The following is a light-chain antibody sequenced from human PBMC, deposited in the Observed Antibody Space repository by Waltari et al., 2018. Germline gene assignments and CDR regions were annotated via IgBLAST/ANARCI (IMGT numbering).Light chain of an antibody. CDR3: CSYTGSSTSYG. V-gene: IGLV2-23*01. J-gene: IGLJ1*01. CDR2: ETT. CDR1: STDLASYNL. Sequence: QSALSQPAAVSGSPGQSLTITCTGASTDLASYNLVAWYQHHPNRAPKLIIYETTKRPSGISHRFSGANSGATASLRISGLQSDDEADYYCCSYTGSSTSYGCGGGTKVTVL.